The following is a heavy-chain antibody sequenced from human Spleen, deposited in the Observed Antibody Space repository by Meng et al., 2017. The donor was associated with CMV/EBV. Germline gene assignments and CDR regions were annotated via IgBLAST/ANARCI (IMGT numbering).Heavy chain of an antibody. CDR3: ARGRYYDFWSGPLEDYYGMDV. D-gene: IGHD3-3*01. V-gene: IGHV3-19*01. J-gene: IGHJ6*02. CDR2: VSWNGSRT. CDR1: GFTFSNSD. Sequence: GGSLRLSCAASGFTFSNSDMNWVRQAPGKGLEWVSGVSWNGSRTHYADSVKGRFTISRDNAKNSLYLQMNSLRAEDTAVYYCARGRYYDFWSGPLEDYYGMDVWGQGTTVTVSS.